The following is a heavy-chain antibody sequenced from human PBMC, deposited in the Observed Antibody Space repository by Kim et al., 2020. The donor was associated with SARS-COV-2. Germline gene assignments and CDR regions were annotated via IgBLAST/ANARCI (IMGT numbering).Heavy chain of an antibody. CDR1: GGSFSGYY. Sequence: SETLSLTCAVYGGSFSGYYWSWIRQPPGKGLEWIGEINHSGSTNYNPSLKSRVTISVDTSKNQFSLKLSSVTAADTAVYYCARVKGMNASHWRPPRRGGAFDIWGQGTMVTVSS. D-gene: IGHD2-21*01. V-gene: IGHV4-34*01. CDR2: INHSGST. J-gene: IGHJ3*02. CDR3: ARVKGMNASHWRPPRRGGAFDI.